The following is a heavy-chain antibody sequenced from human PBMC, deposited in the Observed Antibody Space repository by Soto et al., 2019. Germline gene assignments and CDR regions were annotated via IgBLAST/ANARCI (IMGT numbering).Heavy chain of an antibody. V-gene: IGHV1-2*02. CDR1: GYTFSDYY. J-gene: IGHJ4*02. CDR2: INPNSGGT. D-gene: IGHD6-19*01. CDR3: ARRSSGWSDY. Sequence: QVQLVQSGAEVKKPGASVKVSCKASGYTFSDYYMHWVRQAPGQGLEWMGWINPNSGGTNYAQKFQGRVTMTRDTSSSTAYMELSSLTSDDTAMFYCARRSSGWSDYWGQGTLVTVSS.